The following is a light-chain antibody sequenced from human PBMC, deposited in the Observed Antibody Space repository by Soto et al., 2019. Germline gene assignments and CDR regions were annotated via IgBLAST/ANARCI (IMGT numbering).Light chain of an antibody. CDR2: DVS. Sequence: DIQMIQSPSSLSASVGDRVTITCQASQDIKNYLNWYQQKPGKAPKLLIYDVSNLETGVPSRFSGSGSGTDFTLTISSLEPEDFAVYYCQQRSNWRGYTFGQGTKLEIK. J-gene: IGKJ2*01. CDR3: QQRSNWRGYT. V-gene: IGKV1-33*01. CDR1: QDIKNY.